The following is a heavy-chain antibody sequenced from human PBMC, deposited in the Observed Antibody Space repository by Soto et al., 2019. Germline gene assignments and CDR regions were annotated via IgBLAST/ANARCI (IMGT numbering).Heavy chain of an antibody. J-gene: IGHJ4*02. V-gene: IGHV4-30-4*01. Sequence: LSLTCTVSGGSISSGDYYWSWIRQPPGKGLEWIGYIYYSGSTYYNPSLKSRVTISVDTSKNQFSLKLSSVTAADTAVYYCARVDSYGSVFDYWGQGTLVTVSS. CDR1: GGSISSGDYY. CDR3: ARVDSYGSVFDY. CDR2: IYYSGST. D-gene: IGHD5-18*01.